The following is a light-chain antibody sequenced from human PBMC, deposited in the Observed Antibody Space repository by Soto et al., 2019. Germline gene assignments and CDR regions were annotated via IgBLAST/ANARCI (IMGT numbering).Light chain of an antibody. V-gene: IGKV3-20*01. Sequence: EIVMTQSPATLSVSPGERATLSCRASQSFSNYLAWYQQKPGQAPRLLIYGASSRATGIPDRFSGSGSGTDFTLTISRLEPEDFAVYYCQQYGSSSWTFGQGTKVDIK. CDR2: GAS. CDR3: QQYGSSSWT. J-gene: IGKJ1*01. CDR1: QSFSNY.